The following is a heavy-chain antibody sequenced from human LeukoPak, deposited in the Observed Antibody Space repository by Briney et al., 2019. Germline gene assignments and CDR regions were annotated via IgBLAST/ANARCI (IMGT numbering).Heavy chain of an antibody. CDR1: GFTFSSYG. D-gene: IGHD1-26*01. V-gene: IGHV3-20*04. CDR3: ARAEQTEWEGSDAFDI. CDR2: INWNGGST. J-gene: IGHJ3*02. Sequence: PGGSLRLSCAASGFTFSSYGMSWVRQAPGKGLEWVSGINWNGGSTGYADSVKGRFTISRDNAKNSLYLQMNSLRAEDTALYYCARAEQTEWEGSDAFDIWGQGTMVTVSS.